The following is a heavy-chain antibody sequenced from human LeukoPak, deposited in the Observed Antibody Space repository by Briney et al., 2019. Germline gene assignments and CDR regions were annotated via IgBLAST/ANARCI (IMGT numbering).Heavy chain of an antibody. J-gene: IGHJ6*03. CDR3: ARNPAAGTDYYYYYYMDV. CDR1: GYTFTGYY. Sequence: GASVKVSCKASGYTFTGYYMHWVRQAPGQGLEWMGWINPNSGGTNYAQKFQGRVTMTRDTSISTAYMELSRLRSDDTAVYYCARNPAAGTDYYYYYYMDVWGKGTTVTVSS. V-gene: IGHV1-2*02. D-gene: IGHD6-13*01. CDR2: INPNSGGT.